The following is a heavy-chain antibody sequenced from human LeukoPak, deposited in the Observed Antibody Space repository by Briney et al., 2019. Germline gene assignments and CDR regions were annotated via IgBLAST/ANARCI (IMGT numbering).Heavy chain of an antibody. CDR2: ISSSSSYT. Sequence: GGSLRLSCAASGFTFSTYTMSWIRQAPGKGLEWVSYISSSSSYTNYADSVKGRFTISRDNAKNSLYLQMNSLRAEDTAVYYCASMGRGSRGDYWGQGTLVTVSS. D-gene: IGHD1-26*01. CDR3: ASMGRGSRGDY. J-gene: IGHJ4*02. CDR1: GFTFSTYT. V-gene: IGHV3-11*03.